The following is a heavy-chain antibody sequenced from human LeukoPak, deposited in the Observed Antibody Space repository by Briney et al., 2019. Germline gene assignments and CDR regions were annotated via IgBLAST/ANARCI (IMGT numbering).Heavy chain of an antibody. V-gene: IGHV3-23*01. CDR1: GLTFSIYA. CDR2: ISGSGGST. D-gene: IGHD5-24*01. CDR3: AKEGYISSRTSDFDS. J-gene: IGHJ4*02. Sequence: GSLRLSCAASGLTFSIYAMSWVRQAPGKGLEWVSAISGSGGSTYYADSVKGRFTISRDNSKNTLYLQMNSLRAEDTAVYYCAKEGYISSRTSDFDSWGQGTLVTVSS.